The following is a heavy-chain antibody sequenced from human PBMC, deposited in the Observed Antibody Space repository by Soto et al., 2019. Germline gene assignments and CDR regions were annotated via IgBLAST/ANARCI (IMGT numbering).Heavy chain of an antibody. CDR1: GFPFQHYA. CDR3: ARDGGYCSGGNCYFDS. J-gene: IGHJ4*02. D-gene: IGHD2-15*01. CDR2: IRWNGDDM. V-gene: IGHV3-9*01. Sequence: EVQLVESGGGLVQPGRSLRLSCAASGFPFQHYAMHWVRRSPGKGLEWVSGIRWNGDDMGYADSVRGRFTISRDNAKNSLYLQMSSLRAEDTAFYYCARDGGYCSGGNCYFDSWGQGTLVTVSS.